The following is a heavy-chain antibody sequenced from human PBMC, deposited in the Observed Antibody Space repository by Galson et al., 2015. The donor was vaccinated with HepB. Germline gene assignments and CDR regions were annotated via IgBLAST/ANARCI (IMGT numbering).Heavy chain of an antibody. J-gene: IGHJ4*02. V-gene: IGHV4-34*01. CDR1: GGSFSGYY. Sequence: ETLSLTCAVYGGSFSGYYWSWIRQPPGKGLEWIGEINHSGSTNYNPSLKSRVTISVDTSKNQFSLKLSSVTAADTAVYYCARVGGSSSWYSLDYWGQGTLVTVSS. CDR2: INHSGST. D-gene: IGHD6-13*01. CDR3: ARVGGSSSWYSLDY.